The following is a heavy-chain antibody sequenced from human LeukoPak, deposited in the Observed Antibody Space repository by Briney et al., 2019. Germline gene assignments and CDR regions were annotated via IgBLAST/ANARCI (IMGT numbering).Heavy chain of an antibody. Sequence: SQTLSLTCAVSGGSISSGGYSWSWIRQPPGKRLEWIGGINHSGSTNYNPSLKSRVTISVDTSKNQFSLKLSSVTAADTAVYYCARVEYCSSTSCYPPSFDYWGQGTLVTVSS. D-gene: IGHD2-2*01. J-gene: IGHJ4*02. CDR2: INHSGST. CDR1: GGSISSGGYS. V-gene: IGHV4-30-2*01. CDR3: ARVEYCSSTSCYPPSFDY.